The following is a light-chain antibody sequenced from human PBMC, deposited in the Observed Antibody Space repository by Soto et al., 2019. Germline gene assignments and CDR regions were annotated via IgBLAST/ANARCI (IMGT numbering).Light chain of an antibody. CDR3: QQYDDWPIT. CDR2: VAS. V-gene: IGKV3-20*01. J-gene: IGKJ5*01. Sequence: EIVLTQSPATLSLSPGDIATLSCSASQSLTSQYLAWYQQKPGQAPRLLLFVASSRAAGIPDRFSGSGSGTDFTLTISRLEPEDFAVYYCQQYDDWPITFGQGTRLEIK. CDR1: QSLTSQY.